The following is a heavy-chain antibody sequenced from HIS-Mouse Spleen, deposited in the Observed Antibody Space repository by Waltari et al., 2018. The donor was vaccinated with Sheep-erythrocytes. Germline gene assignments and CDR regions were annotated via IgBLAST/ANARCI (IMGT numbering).Heavy chain of an antibody. CDR2: IYYSGST. CDR1: GVSISSSSYY. Sequence: QLQLQESGPGLVKPSETLSLTCTVSGVSISSSSYYWGWIRQPPGKGLEWIGSIYYSGSTYYNPSLKSRVTISVDTSKNQFSLKLSSVTAADTAVYYCARGARGSSWYLDYWGQGTLVTVSS. D-gene: IGHD6-13*01. J-gene: IGHJ4*02. V-gene: IGHV4-39*07. CDR3: ARGARGSSWYLDY.